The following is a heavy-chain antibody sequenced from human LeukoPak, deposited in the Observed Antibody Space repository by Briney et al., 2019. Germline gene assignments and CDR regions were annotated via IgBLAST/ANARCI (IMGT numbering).Heavy chain of an antibody. CDR2: ISNDGRNT. CDR3: ARGPNSDFWSGYYT. Sequence: GGSLRLSCATSGFTFSTYAMHWVRQAPGKGLEWVAAISNDGRNTYYADSVKGRFTVSRDNSKTTLYLQMNSLRVEDTAVYYCARGPNSDFWSGYYTWGQETLVTVSS. D-gene: IGHD3-3*01. V-gene: IGHV3-30*04. J-gene: IGHJ5*02. CDR1: GFTFSTYA.